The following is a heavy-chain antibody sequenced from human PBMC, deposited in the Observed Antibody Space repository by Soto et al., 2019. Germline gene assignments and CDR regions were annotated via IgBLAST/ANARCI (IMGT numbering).Heavy chain of an antibody. Sequence: PSETLSLTCTVSGASISGFYWSWIRKSAGKGLDWIGRIYATGTTDYNPSLKSRVMMSVDTSKKQFSLKLRSVTAADTAVYYCARGSIRGVIITSYYYYGMDVWGQGTTVTVSS. D-gene: IGHD3-10*01. J-gene: IGHJ6*02. CDR1: GASISGFY. CDR3: ARGSIRGVIITSYYYYGMDV. CDR2: IYATGTT. V-gene: IGHV4-4*07.